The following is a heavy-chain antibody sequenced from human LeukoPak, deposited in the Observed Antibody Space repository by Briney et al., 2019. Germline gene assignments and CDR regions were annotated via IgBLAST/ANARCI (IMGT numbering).Heavy chain of an antibody. D-gene: IGHD2-2*01. Sequence: GGSLRLSCAASGFTFSSHAMNWVRQAPGKGLEWVALISYDGSNKYYLASVKGRFTISRDDPKNTLYLQMNSLRAEDTAVYFCARDMRRSPDYWGQGTLVTVSS. CDR2: ISYDGSNK. V-gene: IGHV3-30-3*01. CDR1: GFTFSSHA. J-gene: IGHJ4*02. CDR3: ARDMRRSPDY.